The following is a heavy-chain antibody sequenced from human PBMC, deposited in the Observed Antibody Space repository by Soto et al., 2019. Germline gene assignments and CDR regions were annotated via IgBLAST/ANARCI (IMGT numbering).Heavy chain of an antibody. Sequence: QVQLVQSGAEVRKPGSSVKGSCKASGRTFSSYALSWVRQAPGQWLEWMGGIIPIVGTANYAQKFQRRVTINAGESMSIGDKSLSSLRSEDTALYFCAIESFIGPAGIGFHPLFQGTLVT. CDR1: GRTFSSYA. J-gene: IGHJ5*02. CDR2: IIPIVGTA. V-gene: IGHV1-69*01. CDR3: AIESFIGPAGIGFHP. D-gene: IGHD6-13*01.